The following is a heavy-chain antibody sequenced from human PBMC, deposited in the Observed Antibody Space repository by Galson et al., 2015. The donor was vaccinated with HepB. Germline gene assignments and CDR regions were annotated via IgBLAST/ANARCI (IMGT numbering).Heavy chain of an antibody. D-gene: IGHD6-19*01. CDR2: IDPSNSYS. Sequence: QSGAEVKKPGESLRISCKGSGYSFSNYWITWVRQMPGKGVEWMGRIDPSNSYSNYSPSFQGHVTMSVDKSINTAYLQWSSLKASDTATYYCARQGSGWYSGGNWFDSWGQGTQVTVSS. CDR1: GYSFSNYW. CDR3: ARQGSGWYSGGNWFDS. J-gene: IGHJ5*01. V-gene: IGHV5-10-1*01.